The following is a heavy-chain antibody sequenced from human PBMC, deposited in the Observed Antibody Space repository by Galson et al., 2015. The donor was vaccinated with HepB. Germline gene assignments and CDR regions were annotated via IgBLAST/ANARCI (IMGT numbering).Heavy chain of an antibody. Sequence: LSLTCAVSGGSISSTHWWNWVRQPPGKGLEWIGEIYRSGSSNYNPSLKSRVSISVDKSKNQFSLKLTSVTAADTALYYCARAAYRFWFFDLWGRGTLVTVSS. CDR3: ARAAYRFWFFDL. CDR2: IYRSGSS. CDR1: GGSISSTHW. V-gene: IGHV4-4*02. J-gene: IGHJ2*01.